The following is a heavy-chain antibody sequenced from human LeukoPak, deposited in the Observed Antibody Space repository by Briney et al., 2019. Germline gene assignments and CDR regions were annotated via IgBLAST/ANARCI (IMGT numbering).Heavy chain of an antibody. CDR1: GYTFTSYD. V-gene: IGHV1-8*01. CDR3: ARESVLEWLFSNYYYYYMDV. D-gene: IGHD3-3*01. J-gene: IGHJ6*03. CDR2: MNPNSGNT. Sequence: GASVKVSCKASGYTFTSYDINWVRQATGQGLEWMGGMNPNSGNTGYAQKFQGRVTMTRNTSISTAYMELSSLRSEDTAVYYCARESVLEWLFSNYYYYYMDVWGKGTTVTVSS.